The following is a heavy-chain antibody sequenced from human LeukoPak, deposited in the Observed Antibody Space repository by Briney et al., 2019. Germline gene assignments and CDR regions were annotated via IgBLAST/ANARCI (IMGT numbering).Heavy chain of an antibody. CDR2: IKQDGSEK. CDR1: GFTFSSYW. V-gene: IGHV3-7*01. CDR3: ARVGVMSSSWLVY. J-gene: IGHJ4*02. D-gene: IGHD6-13*01. Sequence: GGSLRLSCAASGFTFSSYWRSWVRQAPGKGLEWVANIKQDGSEKYYVDSVKGRFTISRDNAKNSLHLQMNSLRAEDTAVYYCARVGVMSSSWLVYWGQGAQVTVSS.